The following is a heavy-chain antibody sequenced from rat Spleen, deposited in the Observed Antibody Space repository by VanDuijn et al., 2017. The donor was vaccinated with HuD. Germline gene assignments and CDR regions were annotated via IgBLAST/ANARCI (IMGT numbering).Heavy chain of an antibody. CDR3: ARGYVMDA. CDR2: ISYDGGGT. J-gene: IGHJ4*01. Sequence: EVQLVESGGGLVQPGRSMQLSCAASGFTFSDYYMAWVRQAPTKGLEWVASISYDGGGTYYRDSVKGRFTISRDNTKSTLYLQVDSLRSEDTATYYCARGYVMDAWGQGASVTVSS. V-gene: IGHV5-20*01. CDR1: GFTFSDYY.